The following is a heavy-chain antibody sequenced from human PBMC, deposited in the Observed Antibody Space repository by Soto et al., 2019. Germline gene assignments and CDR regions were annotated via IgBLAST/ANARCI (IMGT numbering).Heavy chain of an antibody. CDR3: AXVLRSGTYQYYFDY. CDR2: ITAYNGNT. Sequence: ASVKVSCKASGYTFTSYGISWVRQAPGQGLEWMGRITAYNGNTNYAQKFQGRVTMTTDSSTATAHMELRSLRSDDTAVYFCAXVLRSGTYQYYFDYWGQGTPVTVSS. J-gene: IGHJ4*02. D-gene: IGHD3-10*01. CDR1: GYTFTSYG. V-gene: IGHV1-18*01.